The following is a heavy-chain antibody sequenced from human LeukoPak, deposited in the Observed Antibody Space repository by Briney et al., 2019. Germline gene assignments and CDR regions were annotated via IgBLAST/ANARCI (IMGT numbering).Heavy chain of an antibody. CDR2: ISAYNGNT. Sequence: ASVKVSCKASGYTFTSYGISWVRQDPGQGLEWMGWISAYNGNTNYAQKLQGRVTMTTDTSTSTAYMELRSLRSDDTAVYYCARDLLPIVVVPAAIGYWGQGTLVTVSS. D-gene: IGHD2-2*02. CDR1: GYTFTSYG. V-gene: IGHV1-18*01. J-gene: IGHJ4*02. CDR3: ARDLLPIVVVPAAIGY.